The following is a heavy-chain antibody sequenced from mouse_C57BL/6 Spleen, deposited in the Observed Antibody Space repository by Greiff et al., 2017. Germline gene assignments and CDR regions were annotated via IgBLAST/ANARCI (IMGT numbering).Heavy chain of an antibody. J-gene: IGHJ4*01. CDR2: INPNNGGT. D-gene: IGHD3-2*02. V-gene: IGHV1-26*01. CDR1: GYTFTDYY. CDR3: ARGAQVYYAMDY. Sequence: EVQLQQSGPELVKPGASVKISCKASGYTFTDYYMNWVKQSHGKSLEWIGDINPNNGGTSYNQKFKGKATLAVDKSSSTADMELRRLTSEDSAVYYCARGAQVYYAMDYWGQGTSVTVAS.